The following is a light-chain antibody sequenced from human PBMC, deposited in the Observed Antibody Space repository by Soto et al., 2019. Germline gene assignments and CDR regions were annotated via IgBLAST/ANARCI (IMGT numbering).Light chain of an antibody. CDR3: QQSYSAPYT. Sequence: DIQMTQSPSSLSASVGDRVTITCRASQSIYSSLNWYHQKPGKAPKLLIYAASNLQSGVPSRFSGXXXXXXXXXSISSLQPEDFATYYCQQSYSAPYTFGQGTKLEI. CDR2: AAS. CDR1: QSIYSS. V-gene: IGKV1-39*01. J-gene: IGKJ2*01.